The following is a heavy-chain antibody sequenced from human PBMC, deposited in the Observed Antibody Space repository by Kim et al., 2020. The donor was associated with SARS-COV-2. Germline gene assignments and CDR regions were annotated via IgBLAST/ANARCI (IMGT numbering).Heavy chain of an antibody. Sequence: GGSLRLSCAASGFTFSAYAMTWVRQGPGKGLEWVSVVSASGDSTYYADSVKGRFTISRDNSKNTLYLQMNSLRAEDTAVYYCAKGGRGSGSYYGYDYWGQGTLVTVSS. CDR3: AKGGRGSGSYYGYDY. V-gene: IGHV3-23*01. J-gene: IGHJ4*02. D-gene: IGHD1-26*01. CDR2: VSASGDST. CDR1: GFTFSAYA.